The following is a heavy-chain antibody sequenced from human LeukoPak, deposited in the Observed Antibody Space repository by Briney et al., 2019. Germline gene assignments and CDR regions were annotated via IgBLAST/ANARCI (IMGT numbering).Heavy chain of an antibody. J-gene: IGHJ4*02. V-gene: IGHV3-11*03. D-gene: IGHD5-18*01. CDR1: GFTISDYY. Sequence: GSLTLTCAASGFTISDYYMTWIRQAPGKDLEWVSYINNTSRYTNHADSVKGRITIARANAKHSLHLQMNSLRAEDTAVYYCARSNRGVIQLPDYWGQGTLVTVSS. CDR3: ARSNRGVIQLPDY. CDR2: INNTSRYT.